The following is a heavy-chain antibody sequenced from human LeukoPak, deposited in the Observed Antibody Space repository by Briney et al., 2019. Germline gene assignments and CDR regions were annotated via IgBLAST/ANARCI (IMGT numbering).Heavy chain of an antibody. D-gene: IGHD3-22*01. CDR1: GFTFSNYW. CDR3: ATYSSLNRREFQY. V-gene: IGHV3-7*01. CDR2: IKTDGSEK. Sequence: GGSLRLSCEGSGFTFSNYWMGWFRQAPGKGLQWVANIKTDGSEKYYVDSVKGRFTISRDNAKNSLYLQMNSLRAEDTAVYYCATYSSLNRREFQYWGQGTLLTVSS. J-gene: IGHJ1*01.